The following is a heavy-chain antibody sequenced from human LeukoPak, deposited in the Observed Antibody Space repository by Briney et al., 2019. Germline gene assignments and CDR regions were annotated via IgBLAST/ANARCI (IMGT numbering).Heavy chain of an antibody. Sequence: GGALRLSCATSGFTFSSYSMSWVRQAPGKVLEWVSSISGSSSYIYYADSVKGRFTISRDNAKNSLYLQMNSLRAEDTAVYYCARDGAAAGSFRVYYYYYMDVWGKGTTVTVSS. CDR1: GFTFSSYS. D-gene: IGHD6-13*01. V-gene: IGHV3-21*01. J-gene: IGHJ6*03. CDR3: ARDGAAAGSFRVYYYYYMDV. CDR2: ISGSSSYI.